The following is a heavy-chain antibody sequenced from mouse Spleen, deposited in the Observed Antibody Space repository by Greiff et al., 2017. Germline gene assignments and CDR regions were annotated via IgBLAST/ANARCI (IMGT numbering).Heavy chain of an antibody. CDR1: GFTFSDYG. V-gene: IGHV5-17*01. J-gene: IGHJ3*01. CDR3: ARGREFAY. Sequence: EVKVVESGGGLVKPGGSLKLSCAASGFTFSDYGMHWVRQAPEKGLEWVAYISSGSSTIYYADTVKGRFTISRDNAKNTLFLQMTSLRSEDTAMYYCARGREFAYWGQGTLVTVSA. CDR2: ISSGSSTI.